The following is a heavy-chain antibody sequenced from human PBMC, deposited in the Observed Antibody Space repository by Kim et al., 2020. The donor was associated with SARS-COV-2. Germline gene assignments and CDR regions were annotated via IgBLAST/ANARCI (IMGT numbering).Heavy chain of an antibody. Sequence: SETLSLTCTVSGGSISSYYWSWIRQPPGKGLEWIGYIYFSGNTNYNPSLKSRVTISVDTSKNQFSLKLSSVTAADTAVYYCAGHGGNLDFWSGYYSDYPWVDPWGQGTLVTVAS. CDR1: GGSISSYY. D-gene: IGHD3-3*01. J-gene: IGHJ5*02. CDR3: AGHGGNLDFWSGYYSDYPWVDP. V-gene: IGHV4-59*08. CDR2: IYFSGNT.